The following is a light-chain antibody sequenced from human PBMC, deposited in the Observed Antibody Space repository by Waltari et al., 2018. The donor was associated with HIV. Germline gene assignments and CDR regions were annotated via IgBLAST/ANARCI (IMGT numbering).Light chain of an antibody. J-gene: IGLJ1*01. Sequence: SYDLTQPRSVSVALGQTARVTCGGNDLGSSHVHWYQHKPGQAPVLVIFRDTHRPSEIPARFSGSNSGNTATLTITGAQAGDEADYYCQVWVNFVYVFGPGTEVTVL. CDR3: QVWVNFVYV. V-gene: IGLV3-9*01. CDR1: DLGSSH. CDR2: RDT.